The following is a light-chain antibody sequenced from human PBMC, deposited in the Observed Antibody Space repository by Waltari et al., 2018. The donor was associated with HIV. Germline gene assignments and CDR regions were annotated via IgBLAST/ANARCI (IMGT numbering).Light chain of an antibody. CDR3: QQRSHGPLT. J-gene: IGKJ3*01. CDR2: AAS. CDR1: QSVSSF. V-gene: IGKV3-11*01. Sequence: EVVLTQSPATLSLSPGERATLSCRASQSVSSFLAWYQPKPGQAPRLLIYAASNRATGIPARVSGSGSGTDFTRTISSLEPEDFALYFCQQRSHGPLTFGPGTRVDIK.